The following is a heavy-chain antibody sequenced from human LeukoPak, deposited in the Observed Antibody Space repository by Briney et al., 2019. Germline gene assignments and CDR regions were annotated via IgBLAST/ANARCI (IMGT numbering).Heavy chain of an antibody. D-gene: IGHD6-19*01. J-gene: IGHJ3*02. Sequence: GGSLRLSCAGTGFTFSSYAMHWVRQAPGKGLEWVAVISYDGSNKYYADSVKGRFTISRDNSKNTLYLQMNSLRAEDTAVYYCARNSSGWLGDDAFDIWGQGTMVTVSS. CDR1: GFTFSSYA. V-gene: IGHV3-30*04. CDR2: ISYDGSNK. CDR3: ARNSSGWLGDDAFDI.